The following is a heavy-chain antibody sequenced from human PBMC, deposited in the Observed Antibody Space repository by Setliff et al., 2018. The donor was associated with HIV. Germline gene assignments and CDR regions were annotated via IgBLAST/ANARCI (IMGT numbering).Heavy chain of an antibody. V-gene: IGHV1-69-2*01. J-gene: IGHJ4*02. Sequence: ASVKVSCKTSEYTFTNYFMHWVRQAPGEGLEWVGRVDPEDGETRYAMKFQGSVTISADTSTDTTYLSLTSLRSQDTAVYYCATVRIVGATEFDYWGQGTVVTVSS. CDR1: EYTFTNYF. CDR2: VDPEDGET. CDR3: ATVRIVGATEFDY. D-gene: IGHD1-26*01.